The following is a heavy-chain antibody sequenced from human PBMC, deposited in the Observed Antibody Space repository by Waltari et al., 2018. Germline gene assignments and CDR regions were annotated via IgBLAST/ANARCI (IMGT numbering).Heavy chain of an antibody. V-gene: IGHV4-34*01. CDR3: ARYGEVPASYFFDH. D-gene: IGHD2-21*01. CDR2: IHYSGST. CDR1: GESFLGYF. Sequence: QVQLHQWGAGQLKPSETLSLTCAVSGESFLGYFWSWVRQSPGKGLEWLGSIHYSGSTKENPTLESRLRLSVDTTKKQFSLKLTSVTAADAALYFCARYGEVPASYFFDHWGQGTLVTVSS. J-gene: IGHJ4*01.